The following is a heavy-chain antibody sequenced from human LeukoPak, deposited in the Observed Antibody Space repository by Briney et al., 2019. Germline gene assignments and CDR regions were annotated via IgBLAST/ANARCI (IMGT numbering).Heavy chain of an antibody. J-gene: IGHJ5*02. CDR3: AREVSGDPWYNWFDP. CDR2: IYSGGST. V-gene: IGHV3-66*01. D-gene: IGHD4-17*01. CDR1: GFTVSSNF. Sequence: GGSLRLSCAASGFTVSSNFMSWVRQAPGKGLEWVSVIYSGGSTYYADSVKGRFTISRDNSKNTLYLQMNSLRAEDTAVYYCAREVSGDPWYNWFDPWGQGTLVTVSS.